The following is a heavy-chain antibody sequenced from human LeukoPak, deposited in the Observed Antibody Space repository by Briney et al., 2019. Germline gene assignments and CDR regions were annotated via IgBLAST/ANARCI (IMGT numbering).Heavy chain of an antibody. CDR2: ISGSGTTI. J-gene: IGHJ4*02. CDR3: AKHIVIVPAAKDY. Sequence: GGSLRLSCAASGFTFSDYYMSWIRQAPGKGLEWVSYISGSGTTIYSADSLKGRFTISRDNSKNSLFLQMNSLRADDTAVYYCAKHIVIVPAAKDYWGQGTLVTVSS. CDR1: GFTFSDYY. D-gene: IGHD2-2*01. V-gene: IGHV3-11*01.